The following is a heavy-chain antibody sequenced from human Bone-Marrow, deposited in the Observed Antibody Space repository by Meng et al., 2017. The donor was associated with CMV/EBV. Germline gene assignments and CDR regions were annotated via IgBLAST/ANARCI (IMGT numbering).Heavy chain of an antibody. V-gene: IGHV1-69*04. CDR3: ATLSQNDPFDI. CDR2: IIPILTLT. CDR1: GGTFSSYA. Sequence: SVKVSCKASGGTFSSYAISWVRQAPGQGLEWVGRIIPILTLTTYAQMFQGRVTITADKSTNTVYMDLSSLRSEDAAVYYCATLSQNDPFDIWGQGTMVTVSS. J-gene: IGHJ3*02.